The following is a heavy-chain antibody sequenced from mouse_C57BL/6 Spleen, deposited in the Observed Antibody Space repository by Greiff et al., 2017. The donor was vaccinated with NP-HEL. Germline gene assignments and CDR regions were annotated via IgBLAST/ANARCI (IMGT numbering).Heavy chain of an antibody. J-gene: IGHJ4*01. Sequence: EVQLVESGGGLVKPGGSLKLSCAASGFTFSDYGMHWVRQAPEKGLEWVAYISSGSSTIYYADTVKGRFTISRDNAKNTLFLHMSSLRSEDTAMYYCARRTTIVAGAMDYWGQGTSVTVSS. V-gene: IGHV5-17*01. CDR2: ISSGSSTI. D-gene: IGHD1-1*01. CDR1: GFTFSDYG. CDR3: ARRTTIVAGAMDY.